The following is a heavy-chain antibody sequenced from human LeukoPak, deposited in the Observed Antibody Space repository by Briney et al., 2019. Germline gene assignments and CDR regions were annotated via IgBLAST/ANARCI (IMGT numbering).Heavy chain of an antibody. J-gene: IGHJ5*02. CDR1: GYTFTGHY. CDR2: INPYSGGT. D-gene: IGHD4-17*01. Sequence: ASVKVSCKASGYTFTGHYLHWVRQAPGQGLECMGWINPYSGGTNYAQKFQGRVTMTRDTSINTAYMELSRLRSDDTAVYYCAREFPALYGDYVWFDPWGQGTLVTVSS. V-gene: IGHV1-2*02. CDR3: AREFPALYGDYVWFDP.